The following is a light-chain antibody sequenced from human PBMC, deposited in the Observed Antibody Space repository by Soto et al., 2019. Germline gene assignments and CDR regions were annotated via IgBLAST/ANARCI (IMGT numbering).Light chain of an antibody. CDR2: DVT. CDR3: SSYTSSSTLV. CDR1: SSDVGAYNY. J-gene: IGLJ3*02. Sequence: QSALTQPASVSGSPGQSITISCTGTSSDVGAYNYVSWYQQHPGKAPKLMIYDVTYRSSGVSNRFSGSKSGNTASLTISGLQAEDEADYYCSSYTSSSTLVFGGGTKVTVL. V-gene: IGLV2-14*03.